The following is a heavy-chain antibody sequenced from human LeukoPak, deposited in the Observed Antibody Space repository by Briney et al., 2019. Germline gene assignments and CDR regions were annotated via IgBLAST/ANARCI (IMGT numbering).Heavy chain of an antibody. D-gene: IGHD3-10*01. V-gene: IGHV4-4*07. Sequence: SETLSLTCSVSGGSISSYYWSWIRQTAGKGLEWIGRIYTSGSTNYNPSLKSRVTMSVDTSKNQFSLKLSSVTAADTAVYYCASDVHYYGSGSYTAYWGQGTLVTVSS. J-gene: IGHJ4*02. CDR3: ASDVHYYGSGSYTAY. CDR1: GGSISSYY. CDR2: IYTSGST.